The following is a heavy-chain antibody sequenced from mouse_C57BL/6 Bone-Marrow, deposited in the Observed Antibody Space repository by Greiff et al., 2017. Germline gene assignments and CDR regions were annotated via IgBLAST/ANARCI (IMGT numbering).Heavy chain of an antibody. Sequence: QVQLQQPGAELVKPGASVKLSCKASGYTFTSYWMHWVKQRPGQGLEWIGMIHPNSGSTNYNEKFKSKATLTVDKSSSTAYMQLSSLTSEDSAVYYCARKVTTVRHWYFDVWGTGTTVTVSS. CDR2: IHPNSGST. CDR3: ARKVTTVRHWYFDV. J-gene: IGHJ1*03. D-gene: IGHD1-1*01. CDR1: GYTFTSYW. V-gene: IGHV1-64*01.